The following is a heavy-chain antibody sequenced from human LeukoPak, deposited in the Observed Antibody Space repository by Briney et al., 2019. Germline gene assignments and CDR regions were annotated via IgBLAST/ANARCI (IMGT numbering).Heavy chain of an antibody. CDR2: ISSSSSYI. D-gene: IGHD3-10*01. Sequence: GGSLRLSCAASGFTFSSYSMNWVRQAPGKGLEWVSSISSSSSYIYYADSVKGRFTISRDNAKNSLYLQMNSLRAEDTAVYYCARDLRVTRGHYYYGMDVWGQGTTVTVSS. CDR3: ARDLRVTRGHYYYGMDV. CDR1: GFTFSSYS. V-gene: IGHV3-21*01. J-gene: IGHJ6*02.